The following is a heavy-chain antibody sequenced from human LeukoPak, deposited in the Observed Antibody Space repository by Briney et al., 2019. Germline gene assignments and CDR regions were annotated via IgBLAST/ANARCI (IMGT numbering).Heavy chain of an antibody. V-gene: IGHV3-30*18. Sequence: PGGSLRLSCAASGFTFSSYGMHWVRQAPGKGLEWVAVISYDGSNKYYADSVKGRFTISRDNSKNTLYLQMNSLRAEDTAVYYCAKDLIAPADFGYWGQGTLVTVSS. CDR3: AKDLIAPADFGY. J-gene: IGHJ4*02. CDR1: GFTFSSYG. CDR2: ISYDGSNK. D-gene: IGHD6-13*01.